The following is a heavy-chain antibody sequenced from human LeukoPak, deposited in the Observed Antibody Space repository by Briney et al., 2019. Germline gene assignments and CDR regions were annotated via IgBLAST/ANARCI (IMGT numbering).Heavy chain of an antibody. CDR2: IYYSGST. J-gene: IGHJ4*02. V-gene: IGHV4-59*01. CDR1: GGSFSGYY. CDR3: ARDRLPALGN. Sequence: PSETLSLTCAVYGGSFSGYYWSWTRQPPGKGLEWIGYIYYSGSTNYNPSLKSRVTISVDTSKNQFSLKLSSVTAADTAVYYCARDRLPALGNWGQGTLVTVSS. D-gene: IGHD5-18*01.